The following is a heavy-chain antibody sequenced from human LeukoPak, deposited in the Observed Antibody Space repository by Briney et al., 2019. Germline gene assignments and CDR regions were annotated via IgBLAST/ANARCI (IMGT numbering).Heavy chain of an antibody. CDR3: ASYPYGGNGFDY. D-gene: IGHD4-23*01. V-gene: IGHV3-48*03. J-gene: IGHJ4*02. CDR1: GFTFSSYE. Sequence: GGSLRLSCEASGFTFSSYEMNWVRQAPGKGLEWVSYISSSGSTIYYADSVKGRFTISRDNAKNSLYLQMNSLRAEDTAVYYCASYPYGGNGFDYWGQGTLVTVSS. CDR2: ISSSGSTI.